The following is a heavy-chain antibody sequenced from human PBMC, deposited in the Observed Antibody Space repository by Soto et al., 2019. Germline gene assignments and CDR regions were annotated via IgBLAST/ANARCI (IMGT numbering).Heavy chain of an antibody. CDR2: INQDGSQK. CDR3: ARIYCSSSSCYIDF. Sequence: GGSLRLSCAASGFTLSNYWMSWVRQAPGKGLEWVANINQDGSQKFYLDSVEGRFTISRDNARNSLYLQMNSLRAEDTAIYYCARIYCSSSSCYIDFWGQGILVTVSS. D-gene: IGHD2-2*02. CDR1: GFTLSNYW. V-gene: IGHV3-7*03. J-gene: IGHJ4*02.